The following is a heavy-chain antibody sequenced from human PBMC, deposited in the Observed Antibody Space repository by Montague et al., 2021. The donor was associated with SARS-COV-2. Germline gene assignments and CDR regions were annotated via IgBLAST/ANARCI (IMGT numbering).Heavy chain of an antibody. D-gene: IGHD4/OR15-4a*01. Sequence: SLRLSYAASGFIFSNFAFHWVRQAPGKGLEWVAIITYDGIDKFYADSVKGRFTISRDNSKNTLYLRMNSLTPEDTAIYYCARDRVPPDYRDAFDLWGHGTLVTVSA. V-gene: IGHV3-30*04. CDR3: ARDRVPPDYRDAFDL. J-gene: IGHJ3*01. CDR1: GFIFSNFA. CDR2: ITYDGIDK.